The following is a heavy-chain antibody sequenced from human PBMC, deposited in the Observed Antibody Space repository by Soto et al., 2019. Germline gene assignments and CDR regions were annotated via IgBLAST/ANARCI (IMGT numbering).Heavy chain of an antibody. CDR1: GGSISSSSYY. CDR2: IYYSGST. J-gene: IGHJ6*02. V-gene: IGHV4-39*01. CDR3: ARLGTSALTGDYYYGMDV. Sequence: SSETLSLTCTVSGGSISSSSYYWGWIRQPPGKGLEWIGSIYYSGSTYYNPSLKSRVTISVDTSKNQFSLKLSSVTAADTAVYYCARLGTSALTGDYYYGMDVWGQGTTVTVSS. D-gene: IGHD2-8*02.